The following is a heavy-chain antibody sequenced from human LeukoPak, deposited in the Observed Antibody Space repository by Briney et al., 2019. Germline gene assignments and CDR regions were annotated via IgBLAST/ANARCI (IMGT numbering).Heavy chain of an antibody. V-gene: IGHV3-9*01. CDR3: AKDISGWLDAFDI. J-gene: IGHJ3*02. CDR1: GFIFDDYA. Sequence: GRSLRLSCAASGFIFDDYAMHWVRQAPGKGLEWVSGISWNSGSIGYADSVKGRFTISRDNAKNSLYLQMNSLRAEDTALYYCAKDISGWLDAFDIWGQGTMVTVSS. CDR2: ISWNSGSI. D-gene: IGHD6-19*01.